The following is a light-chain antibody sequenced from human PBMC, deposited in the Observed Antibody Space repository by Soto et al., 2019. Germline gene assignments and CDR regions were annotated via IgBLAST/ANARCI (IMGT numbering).Light chain of an antibody. CDR2: EVS. J-gene: IGLJ7*01. CDR3: SSYTSSGTLVV. V-gene: IGLV2-14*01. CDR1: RSDVGGSKY. Sequence: QSALTQPASVSGSPGQSITISCTGTRSDVGGSKYVSWYQQYPGKAPKVMIYEVSDRPAGVSNRFSGSKSGNTASLTISGLQAEDEADYYCSSYTSSGTLVVFGSGTQLTVL.